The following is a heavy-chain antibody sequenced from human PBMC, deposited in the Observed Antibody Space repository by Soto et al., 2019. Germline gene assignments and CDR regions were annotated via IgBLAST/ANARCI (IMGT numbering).Heavy chain of an antibody. CDR3: PRVGRLFYSSSWYADY. V-gene: IGHV3-30-3*01. D-gene: IGHD6-13*01. J-gene: IGHJ4*02. CDR1: GFSFSSYV. CDR2: ISYDGSKI. Sequence: QVQLVESGGGVVQPGRSLRLSCAASGFSFSSYVMHWVRQAPGKGLEWVAVISYDGSKIYYADSVEGRFTISRDNSQNTLYLQMDSLRDDDTAIYYCPRVGRLFYSSSWYADYWGQGTLVTVSS.